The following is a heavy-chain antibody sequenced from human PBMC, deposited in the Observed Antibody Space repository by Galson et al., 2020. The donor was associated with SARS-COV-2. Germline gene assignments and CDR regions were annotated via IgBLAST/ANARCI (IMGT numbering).Heavy chain of an antibody. CDR2: ISYDGSNK. CDR1: GFTFSSYG. J-gene: IGHJ5*02. CDR3: AKDVLEMATIREYNWFDP. V-gene: IGHV3-30*18. D-gene: IGHD5-12*01. Sequence: GESLKISCAASGFTFSSYGMHWVRQAPGKGLEWVAVISYDGSNKYYADSVKGRFTISRDNSKNTLYLQMNSLRAEDTAVYYCAKDVLEMATIREYNWFDPWGQGTLVTVSS.